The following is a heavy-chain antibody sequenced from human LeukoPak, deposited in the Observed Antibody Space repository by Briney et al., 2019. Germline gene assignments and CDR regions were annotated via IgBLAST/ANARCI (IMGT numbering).Heavy chain of an antibody. Sequence: GGSLRLSCAASGFTLSSYCMIWVRQAPGKGLEWVAYIKQDGSEKYYVHSVKGRFTISRDNAKNSLYLHMNSLKAEDTAVYYCARVYKDIVVVPAAISQPRYYYYMDVWGKGTTVTVSS. V-gene: IGHV3-7*01. CDR2: IKQDGSEK. D-gene: IGHD2-2*02. CDR1: GFTLSSYC. CDR3: ARVYKDIVVVPAAISQPRYYYYMDV. J-gene: IGHJ6*03.